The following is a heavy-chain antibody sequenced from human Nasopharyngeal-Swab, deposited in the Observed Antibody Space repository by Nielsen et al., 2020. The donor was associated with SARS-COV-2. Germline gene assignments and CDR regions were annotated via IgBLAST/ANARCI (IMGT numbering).Heavy chain of an antibody. J-gene: IGHJ6*02. CDR3: ARDGLDYDFWSAYFMDV. CDR2: IKSDGSGA. V-gene: IGHV3-74*01. Sequence: VRQMPGKGLVWVSRIKSDGSGASYADSVKGRFTISRDNAKNTLYLQMNSLRAEDTAVYYCARDGLDYDFWSAYFMDVWGQGTTVTVSS. D-gene: IGHD3-3*01.